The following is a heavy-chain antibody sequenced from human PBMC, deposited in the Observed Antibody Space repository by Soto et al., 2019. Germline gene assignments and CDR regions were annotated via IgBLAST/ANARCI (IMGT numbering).Heavy chain of an antibody. V-gene: IGHV4-59*01. CDR2: IYYSGST. J-gene: IGHJ6*04. Sequence: LSLTCTVSGGSISSYYWSWIRQPPGKGLEWIGYIYYSGSTNYNPSLKSRVTISVDTSKNQFSLKLSSVTAADTAVYYCARGDIVLVPAASYPDYYHYGMYFWGKGPTVTVAA. CDR3: ARGDIVLVPAASYPDYYHYGMYF. D-gene: IGHD2-2*01. CDR1: GGSISSYY.